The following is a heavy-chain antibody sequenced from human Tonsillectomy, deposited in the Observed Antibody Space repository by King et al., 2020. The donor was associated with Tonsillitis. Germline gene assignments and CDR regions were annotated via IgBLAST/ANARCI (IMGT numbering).Heavy chain of an antibody. CDR1: GDSVSSNSAA. V-gene: IGHV6-1*01. CDR2: TYYSAKWYN. Sequence: VQLQQSGPGLVKPSQTLSLTCALSGDSVSSNSAAWNWIRQSPSRDLEWLGRTYYSAKWYNDYAISVKSRIIINPDTSKNQFSLQLNSVTPEDTSVYYGASGIWGLFGYWAQGTLVTVSS. J-gene: IGHJ4*02. D-gene: IGHD3-16*01. CDR3: ASGIWGLFGY.